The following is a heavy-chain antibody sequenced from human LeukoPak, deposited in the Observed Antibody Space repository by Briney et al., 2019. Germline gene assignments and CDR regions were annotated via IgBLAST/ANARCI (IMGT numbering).Heavy chain of an antibody. CDR2: IYYSGST. CDR3: ARLRGYGDYFDY. Sequence: PSETLSLTCTVSGGSISSYYWSWIRQPPGKGLEWIGYIYYSGSTNYNPSLKSRVTISVDTSKNQFSLKLSSGTAADTAVYYCARLRGYGDYFDYWGQGTLVTVSS. V-gene: IGHV4-59*08. D-gene: IGHD4-17*01. J-gene: IGHJ4*02. CDR1: GGSISSYY.